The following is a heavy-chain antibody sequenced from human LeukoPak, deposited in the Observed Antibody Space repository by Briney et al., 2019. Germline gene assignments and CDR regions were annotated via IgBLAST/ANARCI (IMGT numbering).Heavy chain of an antibody. Sequence: PGGSLRLSCAASGFTFSSYSMNWVRQAPGKGLEWVSSISSSSSYIYYADSVKGRFTISRDNAKNSLYLQMNSLRAEDTAVYYCAARGWGDSSGYYFDWGQGTLVTVSS. CDR3: AARGWGDSSGYYFD. CDR2: ISSSSSYI. CDR1: GFTFSSYS. J-gene: IGHJ4*02. V-gene: IGHV3-21*01. D-gene: IGHD3-22*01.